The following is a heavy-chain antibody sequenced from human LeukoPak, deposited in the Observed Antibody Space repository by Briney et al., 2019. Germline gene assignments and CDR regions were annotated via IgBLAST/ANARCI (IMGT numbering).Heavy chain of an antibody. CDR3: ARERSSGWYDY. CDR2: IIPILGIA. D-gene: IGHD6-19*01. CDR1: GGTFSSYT. J-gene: IGHJ4*02. V-gene: IGHV1-69*04. Sequence: SVKVSCKASGGTFSSYTISWVRQAPGQGLEWIGRIIPILGIANYAQKFQGRVTITADKSTSTAYMELSSLRSEDTAVYYCARERSSGWYDYWGQGTLVTVSS.